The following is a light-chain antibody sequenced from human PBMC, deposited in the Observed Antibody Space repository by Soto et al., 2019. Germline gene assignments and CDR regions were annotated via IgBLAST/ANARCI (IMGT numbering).Light chain of an antibody. CDR1: QSVGSK. CDR3: QQYGSSPHT. V-gene: IGKV3-20*01. J-gene: IGKJ4*01. CDR2: GAS. Sequence: EIVITQSLPTLSVPPGERATRSYRASQSVGSKLAWYQQKPGQAPRLLIYGASSRATDIPDRFSGSGSGTDFTLTISRLEPADFAVYYCQQYGSSPHTFGGGTKVDIK.